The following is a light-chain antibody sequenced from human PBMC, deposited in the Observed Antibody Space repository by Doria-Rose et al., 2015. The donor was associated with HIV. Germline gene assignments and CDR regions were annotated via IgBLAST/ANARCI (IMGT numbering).Light chain of an antibody. Sequence: EIVLTQPPLSLSVTPGQPASISCRSSQSLVNSEGKTYLYWYLQKPGQSPQLLIYEVSNRFSGVPDRFSGSGSGTDFTLKISRVEPGDFGVYYCMQTILLPFTFGPGTTVDIK. CDR3: MQTILLPFT. CDR2: EVS. J-gene: IGKJ3*01. V-gene: IGKV2D-29*02. CDR1: QSLVNSEGKTY.